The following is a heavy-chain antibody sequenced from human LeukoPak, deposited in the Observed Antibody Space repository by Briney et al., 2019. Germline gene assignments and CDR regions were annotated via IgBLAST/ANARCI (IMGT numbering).Heavy chain of an antibody. J-gene: IGHJ3*02. V-gene: IGHV4-59*01. CDR1: GGSISSYY. CDR3: ERKNDAFDI. Sequence: PSETLSLTCTVSGGSISSYYWSWIRQPPGKGLEWIGYIYYTGSTNYNPSLKSRVTISVDTSKNQFSLKLSSVTAADTAVYYCERKNDAFDIWGQGTMVTVSS. CDR2: IYYTGST.